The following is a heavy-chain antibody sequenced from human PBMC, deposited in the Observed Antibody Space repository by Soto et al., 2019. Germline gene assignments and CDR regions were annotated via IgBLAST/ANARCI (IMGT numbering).Heavy chain of an antibody. CDR3: ARANTRWFGELSADPLDY. CDR2: IIPIFGTG. CDR1: GGTFSSYA. Sequence: QVQLVQSGAEVKQPGSSVKVSCKASGGTFSSYAISWVRQAPVQGLEWMGGIIPIFGTGNYAQKFRGKVTNTVDDSISTAYMELSSRRSEATAVNSCARANTRWFGELSADPLDYWGQGTMVPVSS. V-gene: IGHV1-69*01. J-gene: IGHJ4*02. D-gene: IGHD3-10*01.